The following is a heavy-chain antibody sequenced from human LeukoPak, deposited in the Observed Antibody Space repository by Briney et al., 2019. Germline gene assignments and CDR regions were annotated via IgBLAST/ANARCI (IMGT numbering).Heavy chain of an antibody. D-gene: IGHD3-3*01. CDR2: ISGSGGNT. Sequence: GGSLRLSCAASGFTFSNYAMSWVRQTRGKGLEWVSSISGSGGNTYYADSVKGRFTISRDNSKNTLYLQMNSLRAEDTAVYYCAKDARYDFWSGYYIREYYFDYWGQGTLVTVSS. CDR3: AKDARYDFWSGYYIREYYFDY. V-gene: IGHV3-23*01. CDR1: GFTFSNYA. J-gene: IGHJ4*02.